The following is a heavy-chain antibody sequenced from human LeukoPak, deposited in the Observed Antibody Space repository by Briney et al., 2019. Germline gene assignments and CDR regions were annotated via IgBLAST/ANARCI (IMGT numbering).Heavy chain of an antibody. V-gene: IGHV3-49*04. CDR2: IRSKAYGGTT. D-gene: IGHD5-12*01. CDR3: TRAPSGYDPNWFDP. J-gene: IGHJ5*02. CDR1: GFTFGDYA. Sequence: PGGSLRLSCTASGFTFGDYAMSWVRQAPGKGLEWVGFIRSKAYGGTTEYAASVKGRFTISRDDSKSIAYLQMSSLKTEDTAVYYCTRAPSGYDPNWFDPWGQGTLVTVSS.